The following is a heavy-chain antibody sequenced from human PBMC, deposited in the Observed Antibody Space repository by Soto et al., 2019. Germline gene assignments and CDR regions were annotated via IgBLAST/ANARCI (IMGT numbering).Heavy chain of an antibody. V-gene: IGHV4-34*01. CDR3: ARGRRPTTNFDY. Sequence: SETLSLTCAVYDGCFSRYSSSWNSQPPGKGLEWIGEINHSGSTNYNPSLKSRVTISVDTSKNQFSLKLSSVTAADTAVYYCARGRRPTTNFDYWGQGTLVTVSS. CDR2: INHSGST. J-gene: IGHJ4*02. CDR1: DGCFSRYS. D-gene: IGHD5-12*01.